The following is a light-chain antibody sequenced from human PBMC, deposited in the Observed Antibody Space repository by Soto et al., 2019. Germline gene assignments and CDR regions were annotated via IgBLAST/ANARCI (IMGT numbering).Light chain of an antibody. Sequence: VLTQSPSASASLGASVKLTCTLSSGHSSYAIAWHQQQPEKGPRYLMKLNSDGSHSKGDGIPDRFSGSSSGAERYLTISSLQPEDEADYYCQTWGTGIQVFGGGTKVTVL. J-gene: IGLJ3*02. CDR1: SGHSSYA. CDR2: LNSDGSH. CDR3: QTWGTGIQV. V-gene: IGLV4-69*01.